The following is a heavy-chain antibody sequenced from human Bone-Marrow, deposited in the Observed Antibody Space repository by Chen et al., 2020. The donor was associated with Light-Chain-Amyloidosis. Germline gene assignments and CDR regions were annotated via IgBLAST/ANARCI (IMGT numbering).Heavy chain of an antibody. CDR3: ARRRDGYNFDY. D-gene: IGHD5-12*01. CDR2: IYPDDSDA. J-gene: IGHJ4*02. V-gene: IGHV5-51*01. CDR1: GYTFPNYW. Sequence: EMQLEQSGPEVKKPGESLKISCQGSGYTFPNYWIGWVRQMPGKGLEWMGVIYPDDSDARYSPSFEGQVTISADKSITTAYLQWRSLKASDTAMYYCARRRDGYNFDYWGQGTLVTVSS.